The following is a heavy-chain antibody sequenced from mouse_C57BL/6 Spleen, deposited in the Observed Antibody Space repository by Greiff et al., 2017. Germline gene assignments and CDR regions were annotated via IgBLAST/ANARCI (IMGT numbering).Heavy chain of an antibody. V-gene: IGHV3-1*01. CDR3: ARGGVYSYYCDY. CDR2: ISYSGST. D-gene: IGHD2-12*01. J-gene: IGHJ2*01. Sequence: EVKLQESGPGMVKPSQSLSLTCTVTGYSITSGYDWHWIRHFPGNKLEWMGYISYSGSTNYTPSLKIRISITHDTSKTHFFLKLNSVTTEDTATYYCARGGVYSYYCDYWGQGTTLTVSS. CDR1: GYSITSGYD.